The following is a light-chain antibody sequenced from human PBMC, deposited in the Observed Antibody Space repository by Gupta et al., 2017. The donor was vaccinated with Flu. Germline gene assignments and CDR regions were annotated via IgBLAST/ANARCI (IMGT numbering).Light chain of an antibody. Sequence: EIVLTQSPATLSLSPGERATLSCGASQSVSSSYLAWYQQKPGRAPRLLIYDASSRATGIPDRFSGSGSGTDFTLTISRLEPEDFAVYYCQQYGSSPRSCGQGTKLEIK. J-gene: IGKJ2*03. V-gene: IGKV3D-20*01. CDR3: QQYGSSPRS. CDR2: DAS. CDR1: QSVSSSY.